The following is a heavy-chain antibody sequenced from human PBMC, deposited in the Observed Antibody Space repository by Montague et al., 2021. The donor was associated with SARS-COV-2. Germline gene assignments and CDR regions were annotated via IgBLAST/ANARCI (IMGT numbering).Heavy chain of an antibody. V-gene: IGHV4-34*01. CDR3: ASLTLGYCSSTSCYSDWFDP. J-gene: IGHJ5*02. CDR1: GGPFNDYY. D-gene: IGHD2-2*02. Sequence: SETLSLTCAVYGGPFNDYYWSWIRQPPGKGLEWIGQINHSGSTNYNPSLKSRVTISVDTSKNQFSLKLSSVTAADTAVYYCASLTLGYCSSTSCYSDWFDPWGQGTLVTVSS. CDR2: INHSGST.